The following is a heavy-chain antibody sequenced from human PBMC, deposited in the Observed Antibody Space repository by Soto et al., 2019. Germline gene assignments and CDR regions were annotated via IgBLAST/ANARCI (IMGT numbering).Heavy chain of an antibody. D-gene: IGHD4-17*01. CDR3: ARGLDYGGTVGVDY. Sequence: QVQLQESGPGLVKPSQTLSLTCTVSGGSISSGGYYWSWIRQHPGKGLEWIGYIYYSGSTYYNPSLKSRVTISVDTYKNQFTLKLSSVTAADTAVYYCARGLDYGGTVGVDYWGQGTLVTVSS. J-gene: IGHJ4*02. V-gene: IGHV4-31*03. CDR1: GGSISSGGYY. CDR2: IYYSGST.